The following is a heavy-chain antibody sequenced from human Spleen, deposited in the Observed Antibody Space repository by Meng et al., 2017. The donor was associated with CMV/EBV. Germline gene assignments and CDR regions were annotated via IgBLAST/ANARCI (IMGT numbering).Heavy chain of an antibody. D-gene: IGHD3-16*01. CDR2: IHHSGET. CDR3: AGHFGFSLAS. CDR1: GDSISSNW. J-gene: IGHJ4*02. Sequence: SETLSLPCDVSGDSISSNWWSWVRQPPGMGLEWIGEIHHSGETNYNPSLWSRVSISVDRARNQLSLRLTSVTAADTAVYYCAGHFGFSLASWGQGTLVTVSS. V-gene: IGHV4-4*02.